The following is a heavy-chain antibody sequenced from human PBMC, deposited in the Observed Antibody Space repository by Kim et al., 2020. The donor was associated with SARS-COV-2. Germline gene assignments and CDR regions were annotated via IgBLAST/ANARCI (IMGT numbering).Heavy chain of an antibody. V-gene: IGHV1-69*13. J-gene: IGHJ6*02. CDR3: ARDNAYYYDSSGYSSNYYGLDV. D-gene: IGHD3-22*01. Sequence: SVKVSCKASGGTFSSYAISWVRQAPGQGLEWMGGIIPIFGTANYAQKFQGRVTITADESTSTAYMELSSLRSEDTAVYYCARDNAYYYDSSGYSSNYYGLDVWGQGNTVTVSS. CDR1: GGTFSSYA. CDR2: IIPIFGTA.